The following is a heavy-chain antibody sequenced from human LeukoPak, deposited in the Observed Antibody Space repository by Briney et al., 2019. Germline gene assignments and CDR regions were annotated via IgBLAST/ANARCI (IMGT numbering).Heavy chain of an antibody. Sequence: GGSLRLSCAASGFTFSSYAMSWVRQAPGKGLEWVSAISGSGGSTYYADSVKGRFTISRDNSKNTLYLQMNSLRVEDTAVYYCANKDHISDYGDYAVRSHAFDIWGQGTMVTVSS. D-gene: IGHD4-17*01. CDR2: ISGSGGST. V-gene: IGHV3-23*01. CDR1: GFTFSSYA. CDR3: ANKDHISDYGDYAVRSHAFDI. J-gene: IGHJ3*02.